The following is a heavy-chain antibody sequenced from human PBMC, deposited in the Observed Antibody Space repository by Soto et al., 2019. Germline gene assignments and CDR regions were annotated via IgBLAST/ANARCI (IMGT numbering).Heavy chain of an antibody. D-gene: IGHD6-13*01. CDR2: IIPIFGTA. Sequence: QVQLVQSGAEVKKPGSSVKVSCKASGGTFSSYAISWVRQAPGQGLEWMGGIIPIFGTANYAQKFQGRVTINADESTSTAYMELSSRRSEDTSVYYCARVGDGSWYGYARYFDYWGQGTLVTVSS. CDR1: GGTFSSYA. CDR3: ARVGDGSWYGYARYFDY. J-gene: IGHJ4*02. V-gene: IGHV1-69*01.